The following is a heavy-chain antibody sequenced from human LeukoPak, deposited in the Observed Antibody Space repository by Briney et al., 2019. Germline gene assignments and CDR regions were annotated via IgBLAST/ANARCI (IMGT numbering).Heavy chain of an antibody. D-gene: IGHD2-21*01. V-gene: IGHV3-21*01. Sequence: GGSLRLSCAASGFTFSNYCMNWVRQAPGEGLEWVASISSNSEYVLHSDSLQGRFSISRDNARDSLFLEMNSLRAEDTAIYYCARVPLDIILLYYMDVWGKGTTVTVSS. J-gene: IGHJ6*03. CDR1: GFTFSNYC. CDR3: ARVPLDIILLYYMDV. CDR2: ISSNSEYV.